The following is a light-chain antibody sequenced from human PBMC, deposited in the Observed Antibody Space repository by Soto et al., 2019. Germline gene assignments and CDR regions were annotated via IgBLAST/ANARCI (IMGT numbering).Light chain of an antibody. CDR2: AAS. CDR3: QKYNTAPQT. J-gene: IGKJ1*01. V-gene: IGKV1-27*01. Sequence: DIQMTQSPSSLSASVGDRVTITCRASQGIIDYVAWFQQKPGKAPKLLIYAASTPKSGLPSRFSGSGSVTDFTLTISSLQPEDVATYYFQKYNTAPQTFGQGTKVEIK. CDR1: QGIIDY.